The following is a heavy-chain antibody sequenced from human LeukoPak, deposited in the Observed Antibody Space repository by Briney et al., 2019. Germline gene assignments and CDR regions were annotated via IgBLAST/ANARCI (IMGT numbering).Heavy chain of an antibody. CDR2: ISAGNI. D-gene: IGHD2-8*01. CDR1: GYTFSDYP. Sequence: ASVKVSCKASGYTFSDYPIHWLRQAPGQRFEWMGWISAGNIKYSQNFQDRINITRATSASTVNMELSSLTSADTAVYYCARVAYVMDVWGQGTTVVVSS. J-gene: IGHJ6*02. V-gene: IGHV1-3*01. CDR3: ARVAYVMDV.